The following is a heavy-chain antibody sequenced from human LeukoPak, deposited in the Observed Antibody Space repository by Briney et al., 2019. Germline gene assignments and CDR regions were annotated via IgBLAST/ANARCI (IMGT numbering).Heavy chain of an antibody. J-gene: IGHJ4*02. D-gene: IGHD3-22*01. CDR1: GYTFTSHG. CDR2: INPSGGST. CDR3: AREQLNYYDSSGYYDY. Sequence: ASVKVSCKASGYTFTSHGISWVRQAPGQGLEWMGIINPSGGSTSYAQKFQGRVTMTRDTSTSTVYMELSSLRSEDTAVYYCAREQLNYYDSSGYYDYWGQGTLVTVSS. V-gene: IGHV1-46*01.